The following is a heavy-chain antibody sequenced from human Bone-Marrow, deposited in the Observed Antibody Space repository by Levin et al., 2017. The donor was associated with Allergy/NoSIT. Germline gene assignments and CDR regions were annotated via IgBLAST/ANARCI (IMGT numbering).Heavy chain of an antibody. CDR3: ARDVIRLEVFDY. J-gene: IGHJ4*02. CDR1: GGSISNGDYY. D-gene: IGHD4-11*01. Sequence: SETLSLTCTVSGGSISNGDYYWSWIRQPPGKGLEWIGYIYSSGSTYYNPSLKSRVTISLDTSKNQFSLKLSSVTAADTAVYYCARDVIRLEVFDYWGQGTLVTVSS. V-gene: IGHV4-30-4*01. CDR2: IYSSGST.